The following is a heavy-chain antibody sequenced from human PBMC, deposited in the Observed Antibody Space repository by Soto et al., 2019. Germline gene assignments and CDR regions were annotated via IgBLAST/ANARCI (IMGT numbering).Heavy chain of an antibody. CDR2: INHSGST. V-gene: IGHV4-34*01. D-gene: IGHD4-17*01. J-gene: IGHJ4*02. Sequence: QVQLQQWGAGLLKPSETLSLTCAVYGGSFSGYYWSWIRQPPGKGLEWIGEINHSGSTNYNPSLKSRVAIAVDRSKNQFSLKLSSVPAADTAVYYCAREYGDYGVIHYWGQGTLVTVSS. CDR3: AREYGDYGVIHY. CDR1: GGSFSGYY.